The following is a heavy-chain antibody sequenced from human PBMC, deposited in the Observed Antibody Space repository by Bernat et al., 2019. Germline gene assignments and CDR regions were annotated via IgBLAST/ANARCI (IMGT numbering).Heavy chain of an antibody. V-gene: IGHV3-33*01. D-gene: IGHD3-3*01. Sequence: QVQLVESGGGVVQPGRSLRLSCAASGFTFSSYGMHWVRQAPGKGLEWVAVIWYDGSNKYYADSVKGRFTISRDNSKNTLYLQMNSLRAEDTAVYYCARVFGDTLTGAFDIWGQGTMVTISS. J-gene: IGHJ3*02. CDR1: GFTFSSYG. CDR2: IWYDGSNK. CDR3: ARVFGDTLTGAFDI.